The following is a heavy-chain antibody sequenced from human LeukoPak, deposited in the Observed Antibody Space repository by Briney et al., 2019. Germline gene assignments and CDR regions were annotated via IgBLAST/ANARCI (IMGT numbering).Heavy chain of an antibody. J-gene: IGHJ4*02. CDR1: GGSMSSHY. CDR2: IYYSGKT. V-gene: IGHV4-59*08. D-gene: IGHD4-17*01. Sequence: PSETLSLTCSVSGGSMSSHYWSWIRQPPGKGLEWIGYIYYSGKTYYNPSLKSRVTISVDTSKNQFSLKLSSVTAADTAVYYCARQDGDYFDYWGQGTLVTVSS. CDR3: ARQDGDYFDY.